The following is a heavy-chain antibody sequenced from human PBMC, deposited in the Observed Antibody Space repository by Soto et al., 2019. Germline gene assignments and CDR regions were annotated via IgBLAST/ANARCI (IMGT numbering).Heavy chain of an antibody. J-gene: IGHJ4*02. CDR1: GFTFSSYG. Sequence: QVQLVESGGGVVQPGRSLTLSCAASGFTFSSYGMHWVRQAPGKGLEWVGVIWYDGSKKYYADSVKGRFTISRDNSKNTLELQMNSLRAEATAVYFCARGYSYGAVVLDYWGQGTLVTVSS. CDR2: IWYDGSKK. D-gene: IGHD5-18*01. CDR3: ARGYSYGAVVLDY. V-gene: IGHV3-33*01.